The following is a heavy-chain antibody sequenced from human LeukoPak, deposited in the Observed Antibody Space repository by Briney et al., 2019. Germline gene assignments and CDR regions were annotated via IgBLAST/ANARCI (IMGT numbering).Heavy chain of an antibody. CDR3: ARGGLANNDY. V-gene: IGHV1-2*06. J-gene: IGHJ4*02. Sequence: ASVKVSCKASAYTFTGYYTHWVRQAPGQGLEWMGRINPNSGGTNYAQKFQGRVTLTRDTSISTAYMELRRLRSDDTAVYYCARGGLANNDYWGQGTLVTVSS. D-gene: IGHD6-19*01. CDR1: AYTFTGYY. CDR2: INPNSGGT.